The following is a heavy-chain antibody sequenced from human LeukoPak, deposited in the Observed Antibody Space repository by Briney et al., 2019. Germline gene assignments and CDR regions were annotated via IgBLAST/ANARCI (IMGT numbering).Heavy chain of an antibody. J-gene: IGHJ5*02. CDR3: AKDWRHGGWFDP. CDR2: ISGSGGST. V-gene: IGHV3-23*01. CDR1: GFTFSSYA. Sequence: GGSLRLSCAASGFTFSSYAMRWVRQAPGKGLEWVSAISGSGGSTYYADSVKGRFTISRDNSKNTLYLQMNSLRAEDTAVYYCAKDWRHGGWFDPWGQGTLVTVSS.